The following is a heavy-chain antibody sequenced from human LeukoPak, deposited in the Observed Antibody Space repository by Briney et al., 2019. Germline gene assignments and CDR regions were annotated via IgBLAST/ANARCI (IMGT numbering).Heavy chain of an antibody. CDR2: IYYSGST. V-gene: IGHV4-59*08. CDR3: TRHVPYGGCSDY. J-gene: IGHJ4*02. CDR1: GGSISSYY. D-gene: IGHD2-15*01. Sequence: SETLSLTCTVSGGSISSYYWTWIRRPPGKGLEWIGYIYYSGSTNYNPSLKSRVTMSVDTSKDQFSLKLSSVTAADTAVYYCTRHVPYGGCSDYWGQGTLVIVSS.